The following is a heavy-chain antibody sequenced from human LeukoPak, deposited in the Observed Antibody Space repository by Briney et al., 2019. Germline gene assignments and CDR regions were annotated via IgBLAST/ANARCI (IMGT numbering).Heavy chain of an antibody. D-gene: IGHD3-22*01. V-gene: IGHV3-30*04. J-gene: IGHJ3*02. CDR3: ARDPPYYYDSSGYFGAFDI. CDR2: ISYDGSNK. Sequence: GRSLRLSCAASGFTFSSYAMHWVRQAPGKGLEWVAVISYDGSNKYYADSVKGRFTISRDNSKNTLYLQMNSLRAEDTAVYYCARDPPYYYDSSGYFGAFDIWGQGTMVTVSS. CDR1: GFTFSSYA.